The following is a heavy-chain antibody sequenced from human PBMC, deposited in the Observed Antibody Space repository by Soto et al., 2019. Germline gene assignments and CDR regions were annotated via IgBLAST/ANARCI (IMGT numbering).Heavy chain of an antibody. J-gene: IGHJ6*02. CDR3: AKESAGYSGGWHGLDV. Sequence: PGGSLRLSCAASGFSFDDYAMHWVRRAPGKGLEWVSGSGWNSDIIGYAESVMGRFTISRDNAKNSLYLQMNSLRAEDTALYYCAKESAGYSGGWHGLDVWGQGTTVTVSS. D-gene: IGHD6-19*01. V-gene: IGHV3-9*01. CDR2: SGWNSDII. CDR1: GFSFDDYA.